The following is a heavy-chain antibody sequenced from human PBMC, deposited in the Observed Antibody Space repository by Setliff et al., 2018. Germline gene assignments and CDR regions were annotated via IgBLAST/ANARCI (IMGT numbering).Heavy chain of an antibody. D-gene: IGHD6-19*01. CDR3: ARLRKAVDGINFPRYMDV. V-gene: IGHV4-34*01. J-gene: IGHJ6*04. CDR2: IHHSGST. Sequence: LRLSCAASGSTFSYYGIHWIRQPPGKGLEWIGEIHHSGSTKYNPSLKSRVTISVDTSKNQFSLRLSSVTAADTAVYYCARLRKAVDGINFPRYMDVWGKGTTVTVSS. CDR1: GSTFSYYG.